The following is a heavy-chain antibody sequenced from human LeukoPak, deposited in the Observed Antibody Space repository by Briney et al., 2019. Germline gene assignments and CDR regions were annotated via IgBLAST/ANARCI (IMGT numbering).Heavy chain of an antibody. J-gene: IGHJ6*03. CDR2: IVVVSGNT. D-gene: IGHD3-10*01. CDR3: AASGFGFGELPSYFYYYMDV. CDR1: GYTFTSYY. Sequence: SVKVSCKASGYTFTSYYMHWVRPARGQRLEWIGWIVVVSGNTKYAQKFQERVTITRDMSTGTAYMELSSLRSEDTAVYYCAASGFGFGELPSYFYYYMDVWGKGTTVTISS. V-gene: IGHV1-58*02.